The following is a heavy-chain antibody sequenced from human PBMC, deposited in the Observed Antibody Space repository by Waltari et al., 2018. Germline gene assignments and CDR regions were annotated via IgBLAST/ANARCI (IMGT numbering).Heavy chain of an antibody. V-gene: IGHV3-23*01. D-gene: IGHD3-10*01. J-gene: IGHJ4*02. CDR3: AKDRGNRADY. CDR1: GFTLRGYA. CDR2: ISGGGIYT. Sequence: EVQLLESGGGLVQPGGSLRLSCAASGFTLRGYAMSWVRQAPGKGLEWVSAISGGGIYTYYADSVRGRFTISRDKSKNTLSLQMNSLRAEDTAVYYCAKDRGNRADYWGQGTLVTVSS.